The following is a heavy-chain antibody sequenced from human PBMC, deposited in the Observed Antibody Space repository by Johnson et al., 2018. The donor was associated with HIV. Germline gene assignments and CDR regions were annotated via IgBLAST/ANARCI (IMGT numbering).Heavy chain of an antibody. V-gene: IGHV3-15*01. Sequence: VQLVESGGRVVRPGGSLRLSCAASGFTFSNAWMNWVRQAPGKGLEWVGRIKSKTDGGTTDYAAPVKGRFTISRDDSKNTLDLHMNSLKTEDTAVYYCTTLITMILVGYDFDSWGQGTMVTASS. J-gene: IGHJ3*02. CDR3: TTLITMILVGYDFDS. CDR2: IKSKTDGGTT. CDR1: GFTFSNAW. D-gene: IGHD3-22*01.